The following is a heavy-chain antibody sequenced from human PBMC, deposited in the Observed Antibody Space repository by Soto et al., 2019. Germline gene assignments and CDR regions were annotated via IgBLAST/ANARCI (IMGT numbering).Heavy chain of an antibody. D-gene: IGHD1-26*01. J-gene: IGHJ5*02. CDR2: INTNSGDT. CDR3: SRWVGASNWFDP. CDR1: VYTFTGYH. V-gene: IGHV1-2*04. Sequence: ASVTVPYQTSVYTFTGYHLPWVRQDPGQGLEWMGWINTNSGDTLYGQKFQGWVTMTRDTSTNTAYMEMSRLRSDDTAVYYWSRWVGASNWFDPWGQGTLVTVSS.